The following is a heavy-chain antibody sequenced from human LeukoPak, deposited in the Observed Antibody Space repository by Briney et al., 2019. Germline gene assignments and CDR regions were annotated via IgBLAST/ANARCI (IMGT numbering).Heavy chain of an antibody. V-gene: IGHV3-64*01. Sequence: GGSLRLSCAASGFTFSSYAMHWVRQAPGKGLEYVSAISSNGGSTYYANSEKGRFTISRDNSKNTLYLQMGSLRAEDMAVYYCARLAAAGPGYWGQGTLVTVSS. CDR2: ISSNGGST. CDR3: ARLAAAGPGY. D-gene: IGHD6-13*01. CDR1: GFTFSSYA. J-gene: IGHJ4*02.